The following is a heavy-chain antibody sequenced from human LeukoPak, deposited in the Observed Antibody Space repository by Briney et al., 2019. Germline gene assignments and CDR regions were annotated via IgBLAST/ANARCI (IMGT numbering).Heavy chain of an antibody. CDR3: ARDFYLSGNPPEDY. Sequence: LSLTCAVYGGSFSGYYWSWIRQPPGKGLEWVSYISSSGSTIYYADSVKGRFTISRDNAKNSLYLQMNSLRAEDTAVYYCARDFYLSGNPPEDYWGQGTLVTVSS. D-gene: IGHD1-14*01. V-gene: IGHV3-11*04. CDR2: ISSSGSTI. CDR1: GGSFSGYY. J-gene: IGHJ4*02.